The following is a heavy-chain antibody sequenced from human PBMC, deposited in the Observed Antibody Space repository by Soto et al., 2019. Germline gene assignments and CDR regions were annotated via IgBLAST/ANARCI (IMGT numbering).Heavy chain of an antibody. D-gene: IGHD2-2*02. CDR1: GGSFSGYY. Sequence: QVQLQQWGAGLLKPSETLSLTCAVYGGSFSGYYWSWIRQPPGNGLEWIGEINHSGSTNYNPSLKSRVTISVDTSKNQFSLKLSSVTDADTAVYYCARERDIVVVPAAIGGMDVWGQGTTVTVSS. CDR3: ARERDIVVVPAAIGGMDV. CDR2: INHSGST. J-gene: IGHJ6*02. V-gene: IGHV4-34*01.